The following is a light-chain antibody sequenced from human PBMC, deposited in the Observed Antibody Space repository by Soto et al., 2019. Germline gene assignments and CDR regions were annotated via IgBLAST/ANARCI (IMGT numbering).Light chain of an antibody. Sequence: EIVMTQSPATLSVSPGERATLSCRASQCVSSNLAWYQQKPGQVPRLLIYGASTRATSIPARFSGSGSGTEFTLTISSLQSEDFAVYYCQQSNNWPRTFGQGTKVEIK. V-gene: IGKV3-15*01. CDR3: QQSNNWPRT. CDR2: GAS. J-gene: IGKJ1*01. CDR1: QCVSSN.